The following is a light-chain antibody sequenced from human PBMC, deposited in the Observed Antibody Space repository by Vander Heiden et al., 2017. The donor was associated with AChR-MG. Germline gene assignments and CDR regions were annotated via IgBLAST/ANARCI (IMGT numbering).Light chain of an antibody. CDR3: QQRSNWPPT. Sequence: IVLTQSPAPLSSSPGEIATPSCRASQRISSDVAWYQQKPGQAPRLLIYDASNRVTGIPARCSGSGSGTDFALTISSLEPEDIAVYYCQQRSNWPPTFGEGTKVEIK. J-gene: IGKJ4*01. V-gene: IGKV3-11*01. CDR1: QRISSD. CDR2: DAS.